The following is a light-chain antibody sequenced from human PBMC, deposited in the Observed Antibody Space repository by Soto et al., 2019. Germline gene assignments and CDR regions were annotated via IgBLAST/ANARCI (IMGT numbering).Light chain of an antibody. CDR1: SSDVGDYNY. CDR3: SSYTGSNNGV. J-gene: IGLJ3*02. CDR2: EVI. V-gene: IGLV2-8*01. Sequence: QSALTQPPSASGSPGQSVTMSCTGTSSDVGDYNYVSWYQQHPGKAPKLMIYEVIKRPSGVPDRFSGSKSGNTASLTVSGLQAEDEADYYCSSYTGSNNGVFGGGTKVTVL.